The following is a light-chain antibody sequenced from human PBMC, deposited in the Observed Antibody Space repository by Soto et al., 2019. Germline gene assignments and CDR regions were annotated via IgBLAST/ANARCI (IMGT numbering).Light chain of an antibody. CDR3: SSYAGSNNVV. Sequence: QSALTQPPSASGSPGQSVTISCTGTSSDVGGYNYVSWYQQHPGKAPKLMIYEVSKRPSGVPDRFSGSKSGNTASLTVSVLQAEDEADYYCSSYAGSNNVVFGGGTTLTVL. CDR1: SSDVGGYNY. J-gene: IGLJ2*01. CDR2: EVS. V-gene: IGLV2-8*01.